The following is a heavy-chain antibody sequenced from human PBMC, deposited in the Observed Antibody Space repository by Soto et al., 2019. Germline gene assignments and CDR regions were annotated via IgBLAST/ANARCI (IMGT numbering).Heavy chain of an antibody. Sequence: QVQLVQSGAEVKKPGSSVKVSCKASGGTFSSYTISWVRQAPGQGLEWLGRIIPILGIANYAQKFQGRGTITADKSTSTAYRELSSLRSEDTAVYYCAARPPYSSSWYYFDFWGQGTLVTVTS. V-gene: IGHV1-69*02. CDR3: AARPPYSSSWYYFDF. D-gene: IGHD6-13*01. CDR1: GGTFSSYT. CDR2: IIPILGIA. J-gene: IGHJ4*02.